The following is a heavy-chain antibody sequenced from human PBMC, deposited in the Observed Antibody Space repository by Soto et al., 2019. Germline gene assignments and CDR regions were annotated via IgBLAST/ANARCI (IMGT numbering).Heavy chain of an antibody. Sequence: SETLSLTCTVSGGSISSGGYYWSWIRQHPGKGLEWIGYIYYSGSTYYNPSLKSRVTISVDTSKNQFSLKLSSVTAADTAVYYCARDWGGYCSGGSCSHPSYYYYGMDVWGQGTTVTVSS. V-gene: IGHV4-31*03. D-gene: IGHD2-15*01. CDR2: IYYSGST. CDR1: GGSISSGGYY. J-gene: IGHJ6*02. CDR3: ARDWGGYCSGGSCSHPSYYYYGMDV.